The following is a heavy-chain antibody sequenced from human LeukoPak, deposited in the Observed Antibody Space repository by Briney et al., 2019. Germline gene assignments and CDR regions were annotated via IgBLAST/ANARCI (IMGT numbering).Heavy chain of an antibody. V-gene: IGHV1-8*01. D-gene: IGHD2-21*02. CDR2: VSPKTGDR. Sequence: ASVKISCKASGCSFSNFHINWVRQASGQGREWIGWVSPKTGDRGYALKFQGRVTMTSDTSETTVYMEVRSLTSEDTAVYYCARTPPKGDIDTWGQGTMVTVSS. CDR1: GCSFSNFH. J-gene: IGHJ5*02. CDR3: ARTPPKGDIDT.